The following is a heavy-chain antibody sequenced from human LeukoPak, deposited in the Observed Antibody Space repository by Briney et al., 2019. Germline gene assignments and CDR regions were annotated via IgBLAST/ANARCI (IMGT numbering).Heavy chain of an antibody. J-gene: IGHJ4*02. CDR1: GFTFSNYY. D-gene: IGHD2-15*01. Sequence: PGGSLRLSCAASGFTFSNYYMNWVRQAPGKGLEWVSSISSSSYIYYADSVKGRFTISRDNAKNSLYLQMNSLRAEDTAVYYCARDRDAPAPPVVDYWGQGTLVTVSS. CDR3: ARDRDAPAPPVVDY. V-gene: IGHV3-69-1*01. CDR2: ISSSSYI.